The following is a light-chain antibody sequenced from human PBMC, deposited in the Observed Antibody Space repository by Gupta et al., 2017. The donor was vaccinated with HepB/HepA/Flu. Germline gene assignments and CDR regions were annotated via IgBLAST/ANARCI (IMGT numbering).Light chain of an antibody. CDR1: PSVSSSY. V-gene: IGKV3-20*01. CDR3: RQDCSSPYT. J-gene: IGKJ2*01. CDR2: GAS. Sequence: EIVLTQSPGTLSLSPGERATLSCRASPSVSSSYLAWYQHTPGQAPRLLIYGASSSATGIPDRFSGSGSGTDFTLTIIRREPEDFAVYYCRQDCSSPYTFGQGTKLEIK.